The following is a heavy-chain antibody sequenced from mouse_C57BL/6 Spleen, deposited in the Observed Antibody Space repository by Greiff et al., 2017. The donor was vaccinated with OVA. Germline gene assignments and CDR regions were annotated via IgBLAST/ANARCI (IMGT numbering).Heavy chain of an antibody. CDR3: ARGRYDYEGFAY. CDR1: GYSITSGYD. J-gene: IGHJ3*01. CDR2: ISYSGST. Sequence: EVQLQESGPGMVKPSQSLSLTCTVTGYSITSGYDWHWIRHFPGNKLEWMGYISYSGSTNYNPSLKSRISITHDTSKNHFFLKLNSVTTEDTATYYCARGRYDYEGFAYWGQGTLVTVSA. V-gene: IGHV3-1*01. D-gene: IGHD2-4*01.